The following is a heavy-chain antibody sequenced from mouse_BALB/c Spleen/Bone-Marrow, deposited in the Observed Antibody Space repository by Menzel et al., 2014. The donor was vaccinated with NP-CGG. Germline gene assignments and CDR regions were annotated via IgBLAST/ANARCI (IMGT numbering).Heavy chain of an antibody. CDR2: LYPGSHSI. J-gene: IGHJ2*01. CDR3: ARHEPYDGYYYFDY. CDR1: GYTFTEYI. V-gene: IGHV1-62-2*01. Sequence: QVQLKDSGAGLVKPGASVKLSCKASGYTFTEYIIHWVKQRSGQGLEWIGWLYPGSHSIKYNEKFKDKATLTADKSSTTVYMELSRLTSEDSAVYFCARHEPYDGYYYFDYWGQGTTLTVSS. D-gene: IGHD2-3*01.